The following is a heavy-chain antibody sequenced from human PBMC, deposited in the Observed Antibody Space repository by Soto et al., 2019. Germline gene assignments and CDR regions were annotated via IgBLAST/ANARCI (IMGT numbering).Heavy chain of an antibody. CDR1: GFTFSSYG. J-gene: IGHJ4*02. D-gene: IGHD5-18*01. CDR3: AKEKRRGYSYYFDY. V-gene: IGHV3-30*18. CDR2: ISYDGSNK. Sequence: TGGSLRLSCAASGFTFSSYGMHWVRQAPGKGLEWVAVISYDGSNKYYADSVKGRFTISRDNSKNTLYLQMNSLRAEDTAVYYCAKEKRRGYSYYFDYWGQGTLVTVSS.